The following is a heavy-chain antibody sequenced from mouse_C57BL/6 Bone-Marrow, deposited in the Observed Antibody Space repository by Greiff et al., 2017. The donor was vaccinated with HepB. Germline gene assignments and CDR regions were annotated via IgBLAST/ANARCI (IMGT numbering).Heavy chain of an antibody. CDR1: GYTFKSYG. D-gene: IGHD1-1*01. CDR2: IYPRSGNT. J-gene: IGHJ2*01. V-gene: IGHV1-81*01. Sequence: VQRVESGAELARPGASVKLSCKASGYTFKSYGISWVKQRTGQGLEWIGEIYPRSGNTYYNEKFKGKATLTADKSSSTAYMELRSLTSEDSAVYFCARPLLLFDYWGQGTTLTVSS. CDR3: ARPLLLFDY.